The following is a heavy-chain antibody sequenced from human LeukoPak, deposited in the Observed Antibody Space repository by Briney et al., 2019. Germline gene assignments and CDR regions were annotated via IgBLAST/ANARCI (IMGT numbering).Heavy chain of an antibody. CDR1: GVSISGSYYY. J-gene: IGHJ3*02. CDR2: IYYSGST. CDR3: ARTNAFDN. Sequence: SETLSLTCAVSGVSISGSYYYWGWIRQPPGKGLEWIGNIYYSGSTYYNASLQSRVTISIDTAKNHFSLKLNSVTAADTAFYYCARTNAFDNWGQGTMVTVSS. V-gene: IGHV4-39*02.